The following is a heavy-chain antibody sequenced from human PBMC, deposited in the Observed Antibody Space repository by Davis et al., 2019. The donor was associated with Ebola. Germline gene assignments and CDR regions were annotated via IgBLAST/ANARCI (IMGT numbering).Heavy chain of an antibody. CDR3: VRGANLLDDYGDYSTPHFFDY. Sequence: SETLSLTCAIYGGSFTGYYWGWIRQPPEKGLEWIGEINHAGSTGYNPSLKSRVTISVDTSKNQFSLKLSSVTAADTAVYYCVRGANLLDDYGDYSTPHFFDYWGQGNLVTVSS. CDR1: GGSFTGYY. J-gene: IGHJ4*02. V-gene: IGHV4-34*01. D-gene: IGHD4-17*01. CDR2: INHAGST.